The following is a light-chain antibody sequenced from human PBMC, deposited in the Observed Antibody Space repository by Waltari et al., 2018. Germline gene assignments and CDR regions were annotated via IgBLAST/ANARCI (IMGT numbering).Light chain of an antibody. CDR3: TSYTSTNTVI. CDR1: SSDIGGYNY. V-gene: IGLV2-14*03. CDR2: DVT. J-gene: IGLJ2*01. Sequence: QPALTQPASVSGSPGQPFTISCAATSSDIGGYNYVSWYQQHPGKAPKLIIFDVTRWPSGVSHRFSGSKSGNTASLTIAALQAEDEADYYCTSYTSTNTVIFGGGTKVTVL.